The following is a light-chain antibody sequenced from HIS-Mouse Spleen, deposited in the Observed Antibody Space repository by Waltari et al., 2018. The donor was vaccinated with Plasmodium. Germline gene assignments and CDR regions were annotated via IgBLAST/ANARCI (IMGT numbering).Light chain of an antibody. Sequence: SYELTQPPSVSVSPGQTARITCPGDALPQQYDYWYQQKSGQAPVLVIYEDSKPPSGIPARFTGSSSGTMATLTISGAQVEDEADYYCYSTDSSGNHRVFGGGTKLTVL. J-gene: IGLJ3*02. CDR1: ALPQQY. CDR2: EDS. V-gene: IGLV3-10*01. CDR3: YSTDSSGNHRV.